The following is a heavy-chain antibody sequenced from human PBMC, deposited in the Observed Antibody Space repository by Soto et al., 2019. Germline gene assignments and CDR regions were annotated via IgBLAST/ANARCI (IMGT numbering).Heavy chain of an antibody. J-gene: IGHJ4*02. CDR1: GFTFSSYG. CDR3: AKVIRKGLRFLEWSRYYFDY. D-gene: IGHD3-3*01. CDR2: ISYDGSNK. V-gene: IGHV3-30*18. Sequence: GGSLRLSCAASGFTFSSYGMHWVRQAPGKGLEWVAVISYDGSNKYYADSVKGRFTISRDNSKNTLYLQMNSLRAEDTAVYYCAKVIRKGLRFLEWSRYYFDYWGQGTLVTVSS.